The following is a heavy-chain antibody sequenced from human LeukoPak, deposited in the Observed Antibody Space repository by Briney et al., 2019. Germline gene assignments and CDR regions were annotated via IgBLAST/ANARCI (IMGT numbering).Heavy chain of an antibody. Sequence: GRSLRLSCAASGITFTIYGMHWVRQAPGKGLEWVALISYDGSNKYYADSVKGRFTISRDNSKNTLYLQMNSLRAEDTAVYYCARGGQGYDLNWFDPWGQGTLVTVSS. CDR1: GITFTIYG. V-gene: IGHV3-30*03. CDR3: ARGGQGYDLNWFDP. J-gene: IGHJ5*02. CDR2: ISYDGSNK. D-gene: IGHD3-3*01.